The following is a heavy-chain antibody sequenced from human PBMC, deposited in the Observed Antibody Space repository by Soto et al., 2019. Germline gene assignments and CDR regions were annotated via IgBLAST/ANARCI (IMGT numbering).Heavy chain of an antibody. CDR1: GFTFSDYH. V-gene: IGHV3-11*01. D-gene: IGHD1-1*01. CDR3: ARGRQPSRYSGLGV. J-gene: IGHJ6*02. CDR2: ISGSGSTI. Sequence: QVQLVESGGGLVKPGGSLRLSCAASGFTFSDYHMSWVRQAPWKGLEWLSYISGSGSTISYADSVKGRFTISRENAEDSLYLQMNSLRGEDTAVYYCARGRQPSRYSGLGVWGQGTTVIVSS.